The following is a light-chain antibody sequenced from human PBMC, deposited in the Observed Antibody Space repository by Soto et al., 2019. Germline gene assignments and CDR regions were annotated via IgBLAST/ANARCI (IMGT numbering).Light chain of an antibody. CDR2: DAS. V-gene: IGKV3-11*01. J-gene: IGKJ5*01. Sequence: EIVLTQSPAILSLSPGEIATLSCRASQSVSSYLAWYQQKPGQAPRLLIYDASNRATGIPARFSGSGSGTDLTLTISSLEPEDFAVYYCQQRSNWPPITFGQGTRLEIK. CDR3: QQRSNWPPIT. CDR1: QSVSSY.